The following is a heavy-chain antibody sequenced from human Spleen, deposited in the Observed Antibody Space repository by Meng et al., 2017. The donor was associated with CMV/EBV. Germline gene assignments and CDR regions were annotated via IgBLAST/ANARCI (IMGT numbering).Heavy chain of an antibody. CDR2: MHFSGST. J-gene: IGHJ4*02. D-gene: IGHD2-8*01. V-gene: IGHV4-39*07. CDR1: GGSMSSSGYF. Sequence: SETLSLTCTVSGGSMSSSGYFWAWIRQPPGKGLEWIGNMHFSGSTYYNPSLESRVTISVDTSKNQFSLKLSSVTAADTAVYYCARDSNQGFFDYWGQGTLVTVSS. CDR3: ARDSNQGFFDY.